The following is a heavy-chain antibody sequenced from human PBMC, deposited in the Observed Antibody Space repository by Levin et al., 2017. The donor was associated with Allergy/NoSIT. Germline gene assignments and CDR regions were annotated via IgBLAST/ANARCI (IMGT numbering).Heavy chain of an antibody. D-gene: IGHD6-19*01. CDR3: ARVRGKGSSGWYPRSL. V-gene: IGHV1-8*01. Sequence: GESLKISCKASGYTFTSYDINWVRQATGQGLEWMGWMNPNSGNTGYAQKFQGRVTMTRNTSISTAYMELSSLRSEDTAVYYCARVRGKGSSGWYPRSLWGQGTLVTVSS. J-gene: IGHJ4*02. CDR1: GYTFTSYD. CDR2: MNPNSGNT.